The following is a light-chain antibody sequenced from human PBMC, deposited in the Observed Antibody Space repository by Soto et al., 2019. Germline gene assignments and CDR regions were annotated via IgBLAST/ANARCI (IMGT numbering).Light chain of an antibody. CDR1: SSDVGGYNY. V-gene: IGLV2-14*01. CDR2: DVS. J-gene: IGLJ1*01. CDR3: SSYTSNSTLV. Sequence: QSLLPQPSSVNGSPGQSITISCTGTSSDVGGYNYVSWHQQHPGKAPKLMIYDVSNRPSGVSNRFSGSKSGNTASLTISGLQAEDEADYYCSSYTSNSTLVFGTGTKVTVL.